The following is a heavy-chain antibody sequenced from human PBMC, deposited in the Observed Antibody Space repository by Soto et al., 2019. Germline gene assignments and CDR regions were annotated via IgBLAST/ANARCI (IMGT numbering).Heavy chain of an antibody. CDR1: GTSFSDSNYY. J-gene: IGHJ5*01. Sequence: SETLSLTCTVYGTSFSDSNYYWSWIRQPPGKGLEWMGEISHVGTTIYNPSLTSRVTISLDTSKNQFSLMLNSVTAADTAVYYCARGRDYIWGTLGQGTLVTVSS. D-gene: IGHD3-16*01. CDR2: ISHVGTT. CDR3: ARGRDYIWGT. V-gene: IGHV4-34*01.